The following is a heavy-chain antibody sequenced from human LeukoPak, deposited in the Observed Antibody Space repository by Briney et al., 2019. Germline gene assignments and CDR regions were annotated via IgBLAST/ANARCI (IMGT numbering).Heavy chain of an antibody. CDR2: IYTSGST. V-gene: IGHV4-4*07. D-gene: IGHD2-8*01. CDR3: ARVRRVLYDFDL. J-gene: IGHJ2*01. CDR1: GGSISSYY. Sequence: PSETLSLTXTVSGGSISSYYWSWIWQPAGKGLEWIGRIYTSGSTNYNPSLKSRVTMSVDTSKNQFSLKLSSVTAADTAVYFCARVRRVLYDFDLWGRGTLVTVSS.